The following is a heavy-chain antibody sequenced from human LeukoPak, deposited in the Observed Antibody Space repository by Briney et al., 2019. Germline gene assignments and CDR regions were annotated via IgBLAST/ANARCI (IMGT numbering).Heavy chain of an antibody. V-gene: IGHV3-48*03. Sequence: GGSLRLSCAASGFTFSSYEMNWVRQAPGKGLEWVSYISSSGSTIYYADSVKGRFTISRDNAKNSLYLQMNSLRAEDTAVYYCARDTRVDSGNYYGAFDIWGQGTMVTVSS. CDR2: ISSSGSTI. CDR3: ARDTRVDSGNYYGAFDI. J-gene: IGHJ3*02. CDR1: GFTFSSYE. D-gene: IGHD1-26*01.